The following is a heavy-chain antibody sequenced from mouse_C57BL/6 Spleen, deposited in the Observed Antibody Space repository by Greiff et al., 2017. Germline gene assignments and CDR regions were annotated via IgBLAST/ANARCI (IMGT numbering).Heavy chain of an antibody. V-gene: IGHV1-53*01. D-gene: IGHD1-1*01. CDR1: GYTFTSYW. CDR2: INPSNGGT. J-gene: IGHJ4*01. Sequence: QVQLKQPGTELVKPGASVKLSCKASGYTFTSYWMHWVKQRPGQGLEWIGNINPSNGGTNYNEKFKSKATLTVDKSSSTAYMQLSSLTSEDSAVYYCAFFPNYYGSSHAMDYWGQGTSVTVSS. CDR3: AFFPNYYGSSHAMDY.